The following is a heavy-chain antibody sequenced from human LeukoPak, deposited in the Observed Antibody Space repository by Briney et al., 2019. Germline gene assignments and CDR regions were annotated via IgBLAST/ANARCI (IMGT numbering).Heavy chain of an antibody. V-gene: IGHV3-23*01. J-gene: IGHJ4*02. CDR3: ARVLLWFGYYFDY. Sequence: GGSLRLSCVGSGSRISRFAMSWVRQAPGKGLEWVSSISVSGESTYYADSVRGRFTISRDDSQNTLYLQMNSLRAEDTAVYYCARVLLWFGYYFDYWGQGTLVTVSS. CDR2: ISVSGEST. CDR1: GSRISRFA. D-gene: IGHD3-10*01.